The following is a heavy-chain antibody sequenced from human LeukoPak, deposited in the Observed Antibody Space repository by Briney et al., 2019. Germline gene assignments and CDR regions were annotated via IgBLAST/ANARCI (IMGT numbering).Heavy chain of an antibody. D-gene: IGHD3-10*01. CDR3: ARDRGDYYFDC. CDR1: GFTFSTYW. V-gene: IGHV3-74*01. J-gene: IGHJ4*02. CDR2: INSDGSSI. Sequence: QPGGSLRLSCAASGFTFSTYWMHWVRQAPGKGLVWVSHINSDGSSIRYADSVKGRITISRDNAKNTLYLQMNSLRAEDTAVYYCARDRGDYYFDCWGQGTLVTVSS.